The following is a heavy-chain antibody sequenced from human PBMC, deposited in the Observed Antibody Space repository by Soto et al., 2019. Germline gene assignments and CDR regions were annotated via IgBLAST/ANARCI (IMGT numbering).Heavy chain of an antibody. Sequence: EVQLVESGGGLVQPGGSLRLSCAASGFTFSSYWMHWVRQAPGKGLVWVSRINSDGSSTSYADSVKGRFTISRDNAKNTLYLQMNSLRAEDTAVYYCARGGYGSGGSCDPARVDPWGQGTLVTVSS. CDR2: INSDGSST. J-gene: IGHJ5*02. CDR3: ARGGYGSGGSCDPARVDP. D-gene: IGHD2-15*01. CDR1: GFTFSSYW. V-gene: IGHV3-74*01.